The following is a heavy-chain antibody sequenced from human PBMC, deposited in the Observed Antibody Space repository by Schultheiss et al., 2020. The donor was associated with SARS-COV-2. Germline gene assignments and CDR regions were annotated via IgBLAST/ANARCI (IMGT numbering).Heavy chain of an antibody. Sequence: SETLSLTCTVSGGSISSGGYYWSWIRQHPGKGLEWIGYIYYSGSTYYNPSLKSRVTISVDTSKNQFSLKLSSVTAADTAVYYCARGPMIVVVTANYWFDPWGQGTLVTVSS. CDR1: GGSISSGGYY. J-gene: IGHJ5*02. D-gene: IGHD3-22*01. CDR3: ARGPMIVVVTANYWFDP. CDR2: IYYSGST. V-gene: IGHV4-31*03.